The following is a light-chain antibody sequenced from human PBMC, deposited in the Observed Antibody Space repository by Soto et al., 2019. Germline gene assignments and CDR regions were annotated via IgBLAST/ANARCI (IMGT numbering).Light chain of an antibody. CDR2: GAS. V-gene: IGKV3-20*01. CDR3: QQYGSQYI. J-gene: IGKJ2*01. CDR1: QSVRSSS. Sequence: EIVLTQSPGTLSLSPGEIATLSCRASQSVRSSSLAWYQQKPGQAPRLLIYGASSRATGISDRFSGSGSGTDFTLTISRLETEDFAVYYCQQYGSQYIFGQGTKLEIK.